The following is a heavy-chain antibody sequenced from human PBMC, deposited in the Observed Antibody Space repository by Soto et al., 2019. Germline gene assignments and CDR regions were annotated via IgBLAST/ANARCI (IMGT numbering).Heavy chain of an antibody. J-gene: IGHJ5*02. CDR3: ARQKEIVKEVEGWFDP. CDR2: IYYSGST. CDR1: GGSISSSSYY. Sequence: SETLSLTCTVSGGSISSSSYYWGWIRQPPGKGLEWIGSIYYSGSTYYNPSLKSRVTISVDTSKNQFSLKLSSVTAADTAVYYCARQKEIVKEVEGWFDPWGQGTLVTVSS. D-gene: IGHD2-15*01. V-gene: IGHV4-39*01.